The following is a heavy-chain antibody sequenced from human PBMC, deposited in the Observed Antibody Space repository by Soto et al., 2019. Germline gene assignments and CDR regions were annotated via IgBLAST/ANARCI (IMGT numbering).Heavy chain of an antibody. CDR3: AKDSYDFWSGYLDAFDI. V-gene: IGHV3-23*01. CDR1: AFTFSSYA. CDR2: ISGSGGST. D-gene: IGHD3-3*01. Sequence: PGGALRLSCAASAFTFSSYAMSRVRQAPGKGLKWVPAISGSGGSTYYGDSVKGRFTISRDNSTNTLYLQMNSLRAEDTAVYYCAKDSYDFWSGYLDAFDIWGQGTMVTVSS. J-gene: IGHJ3*02.